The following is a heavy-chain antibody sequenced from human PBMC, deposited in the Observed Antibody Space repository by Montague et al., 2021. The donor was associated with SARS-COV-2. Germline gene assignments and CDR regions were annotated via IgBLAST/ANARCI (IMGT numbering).Heavy chain of an antibody. J-gene: IGHJ6*02. CDR2: ISYDGSNK. CDR1: GFTFSSYA. V-gene: IGHV3-30-3*01. Sequence: SLRLSCAASGFTFSSYAMHWVRQAPGKGLEWVAVISYDGSNKYYADSVKGRFTISRDNSKNTLYLQMNSLRAEDTAVYYCARDRDLWSGYLVFYYGMDVWGQGTTVTVSS. D-gene: IGHD3-3*01. CDR3: ARDRDLWSGYLVFYYGMDV.